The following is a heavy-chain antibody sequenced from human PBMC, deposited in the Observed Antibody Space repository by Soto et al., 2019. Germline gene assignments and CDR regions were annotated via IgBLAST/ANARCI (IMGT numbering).Heavy chain of an antibody. CDR2: IHWNDDK. J-gene: IGHJ5*02. V-gene: IGHV2-5*01. D-gene: IGHD3-22*01. CDR3: AHTKDSSGFLTS. Sequence: SVPTLVNPTHTLTLTCSFSGNSLSVYGVRVIWFRQPPGETLEWLALIHWNDDKRYSPYLKSRLTITKDTSKTQVVLTLTNLDPLDTGTYFCAHTKDSSGFLTSWGQGILVTVSS. CDR1: GNSLSVYGVR.